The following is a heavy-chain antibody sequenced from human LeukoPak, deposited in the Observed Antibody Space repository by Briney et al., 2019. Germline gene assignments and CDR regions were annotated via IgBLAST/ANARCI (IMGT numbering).Heavy chain of an antibody. CDR3: AKRRTRIVVVPAAIGAFDI. Sequence: PGGSLRLSCAASGFTFSSYAMSWVRQAPGKGLEWVSAISGSGGSTYYADSVKGRFTISRDNSKNTLYLQMNSLRAEDTAVYYCAKRRTRIVVVPAAIGAFDIWGQGTMVTVSS. CDR1: GFTFSSYA. V-gene: IGHV3-23*01. J-gene: IGHJ3*02. CDR2: ISGSGGST. D-gene: IGHD2-2*01.